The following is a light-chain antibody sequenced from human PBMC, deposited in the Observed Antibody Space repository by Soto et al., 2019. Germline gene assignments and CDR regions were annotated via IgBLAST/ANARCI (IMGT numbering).Light chain of an antibody. CDR3: QQYSSYWT. CDR1: QSIGTW. CDR2: DAS. V-gene: IGKV1-5*01. J-gene: IGKJ1*01. Sequence: DIQMTQSPSTLSASVGDRVTITCRASQSIGTWLAWYQHRPGKAPSLLIYDASTLESGVPSRFSGSGSGTEFTLTISSLQPDDFATYYCQQYSSYWTFGQGTKVDIK.